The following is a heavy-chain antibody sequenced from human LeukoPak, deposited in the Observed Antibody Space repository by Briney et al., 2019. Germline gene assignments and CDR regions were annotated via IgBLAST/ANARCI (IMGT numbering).Heavy chain of an antibody. D-gene: IGHD5-24*01. J-gene: IGHJ4*02. V-gene: IGHV3-30-3*01. Sequence: GGSLRLSCAASGFTFSSYAMHWVRQAPGKGLEWVAVISYDGSNKYYADSVKGRFTISRDDSKNTLYLQMNSLRAEDTAVYYCARVSKMGSPFDYWGQGTLVTVSS. CDR3: ARVSKMGSPFDY. CDR2: ISYDGSNK. CDR1: GFTFSSYA.